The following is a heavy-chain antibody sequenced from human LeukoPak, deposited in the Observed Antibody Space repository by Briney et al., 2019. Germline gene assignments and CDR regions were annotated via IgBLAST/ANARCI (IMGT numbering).Heavy chain of an antibody. J-gene: IGHJ4*02. CDR3: AREWELPL. Sequence: PGGSLRLSCAASGFTFSSYSMHWVRQAPGKGLEYVSAISSNGGSTYYANSVKGRFTISRDNSKNTLYLQMHSLRAEDTAVYYCAREWELPLWGQGTLVTVSS. V-gene: IGHV3-64*01. CDR1: GFTFSSYS. CDR2: ISSNGGST. D-gene: IGHD1-26*01.